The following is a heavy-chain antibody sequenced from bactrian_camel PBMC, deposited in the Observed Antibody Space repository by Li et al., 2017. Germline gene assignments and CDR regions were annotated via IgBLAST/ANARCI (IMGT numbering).Heavy chain of an antibody. J-gene: IGHJ4*01. D-gene: IGHD1*01. Sequence: HVQLVESGGGCVQPGGSLRLSCAASGFTFSRNAVYWVRQAPGKGLDWVSSTDSDGRNTWYGDSVKGRFTISRDNAEHQLFLQLNDLKPEDTATYYCTQGKFGGGAGESTMPPPRSQRTQVTVS. CDR2: TDSDGRNT. V-gene: IGHV3S6*01. CDR1: GFTFSRNA.